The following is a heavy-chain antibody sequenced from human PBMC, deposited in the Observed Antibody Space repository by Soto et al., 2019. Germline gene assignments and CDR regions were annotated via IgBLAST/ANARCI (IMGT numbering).Heavy chain of an antibody. D-gene: IGHD1-1*01. J-gene: IGHJ4*02. V-gene: IGHV1-24*01. CDR2: FDPEDGET. CDR1: GYTLTDLA. Sequence: QVQVVQSGAEVKKPGASVKVSCKVSGYTLTDLAMHWVRQAPGKGLEWGGGFDPEDGETIYAQKFQGRVTMTEDTSTDTAYMELSSLRSEDTAVYYCATRGTRWLQSPFDYWGQGTLVTVSS. CDR3: ATRGTRWLQSPFDY.